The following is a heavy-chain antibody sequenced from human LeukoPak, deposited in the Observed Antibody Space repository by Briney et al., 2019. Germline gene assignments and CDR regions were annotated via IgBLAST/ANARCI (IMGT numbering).Heavy chain of an antibody. V-gene: IGHV3-30*02. J-gene: IGHJ4*02. D-gene: IGHD2-2*01. CDR2: IRYDGSNR. CDR1: GFTFSSYG. CDR3: AKDLYCSSTSCYAYGDYVAGDY. Sequence: GGSLRLSCAASGFTFSSYGMHWVRQAPSKGLEWVAFIRYDGSNRYYADSVKGRFTISRDNSKNTLYLQMNSLRAEDTAVYYCAKDLYCSSTSCYAYGDYVAGDYWGQGTLVTVSS.